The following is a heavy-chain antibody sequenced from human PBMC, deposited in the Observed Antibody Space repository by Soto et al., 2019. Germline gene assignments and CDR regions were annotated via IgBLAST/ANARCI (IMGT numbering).Heavy chain of an antibody. J-gene: IGHJ3*02. Sequence: QVQLVESGGGVVQPGRSLRLSCAASGFTFSSYGRHWVRQAPGKGLEWVAVIWYDGSNKYYADSVKGRFTISRDNSKNTLYLQMTSLRAEDTAVDYCARDGGLDYFDIWGHGTMVTVSS. CDR1: GFTFSSYG. CDR3: ARDGGLDYFDI. D-gene: IGHD2-15*01. CDR2: IWYDGSNK. V-gene: IGHV3-33*01.